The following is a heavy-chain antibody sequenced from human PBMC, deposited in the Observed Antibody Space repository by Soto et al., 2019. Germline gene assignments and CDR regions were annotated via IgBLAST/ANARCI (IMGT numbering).Heavy chain of an antibody. Sequence: SSETLSLTCTVSGGSISSYYWSWIRQPPGKGLEWIGYIYYSGSTNYNPSLKSRVTISVDTSKDQFSLKLSSVTAADTAVYYCGRGSWYEYFDYWGQGTLVTVSS. D-gene: IGHD1-20*01. CDR2: IYYSGST. CDR1: GGSISSYY. V-gene: IGHV4-59*01. J-gene: IGHJ4*02. CDR3: GRGSWYEYFDY.